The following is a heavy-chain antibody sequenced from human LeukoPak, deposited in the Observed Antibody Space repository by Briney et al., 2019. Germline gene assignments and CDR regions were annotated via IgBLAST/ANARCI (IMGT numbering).Heavy chain of an antibody. Sequence: GGSLRLSCAASGFTFSSYAMSWVRQAPGKGLERVSAISGSGGSTYYADSVKGRFTISRDNSKNTLYLQMNSLRAEDTAVYYCAKHLSGLRYFDWLPRDYYYMDVWGKGTTVTVSS. CDR3: AKHLSGLRYFDWLPRDYYYMDV. CDR2: ISGSGGST. D-gene: IGHD3-9*01. J-gene: IGHJ6*03. V-gene: IGHV3-23*01. CDR1: GFTFSSYA.